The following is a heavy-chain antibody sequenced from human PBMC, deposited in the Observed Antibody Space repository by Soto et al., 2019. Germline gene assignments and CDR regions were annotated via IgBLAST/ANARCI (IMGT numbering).Heavy chain of an antibody. Sequence: QVQLVQSGAEVKKPGASVKVSCKASGYTFISYDINWVRQATGQGLEWMGWMNPNSGNTGYAQKFQGRVTMAXNTSINTAYMELSSLRSEDTAVYYCARETTTVITKWGQGTLVTVSS. CDR1: GYTFISYD. J-gene: IGHJ4*02. V-gene: IGHV1-8*01. CDR3: ARETTTVITK. CDR2: MNPNSGNT. D-gene: IGHD4-17*01.